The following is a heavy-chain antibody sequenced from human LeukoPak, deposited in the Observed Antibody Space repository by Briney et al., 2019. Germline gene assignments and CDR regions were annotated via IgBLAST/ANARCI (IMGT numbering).Heavy chain of an antibody. CDR2: ITPIFGTA. CDR3: ARAGHSSPYYFDY. J-gene: IGHJ4*02. CDR1: GGTFSSYA. D-gene: IGHD3-3*02. Sequence: ASVKVSCKASGGTFSSYAISWVRQAPGQGLEWMGGITPIFGTANYAQKFQGRVTITADKSTSTAYMELSSLRSEDTAVYYCARAGHSSPYYFDYWGQGTLVTVSS. V-gene: IGHV1-69*06.